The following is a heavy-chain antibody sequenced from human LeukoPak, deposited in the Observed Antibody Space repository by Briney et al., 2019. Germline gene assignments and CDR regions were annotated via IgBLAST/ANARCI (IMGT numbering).Heavy chain of an antibody. CDR2: IYYSGST. J-gene: IGHJ4*02. D-gene: IGHD6-13*01. CDR1: GGSISSYY. Sequence: PSETLPLTCTVSGGSISSYYWSWIRQPPGKGLEWIGYIYYSGSTNYNPSLKSRVTISVDTSKNQFSLKLSSVTAADTAVYYCARLGSSWYFDYWGQGTLVTVSS. CDR3: ARLGSSWYFDY. V-gene: IGHV4-59*01.